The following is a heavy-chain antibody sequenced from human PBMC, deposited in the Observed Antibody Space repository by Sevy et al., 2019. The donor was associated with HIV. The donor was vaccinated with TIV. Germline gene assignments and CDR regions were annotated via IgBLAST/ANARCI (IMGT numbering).Heavy chain of an antibody. CDR3: ARDGQLVATTGIDY. CDR2: IKQDGSEK. J-gene: IGHJ4*02. CDR1: GFTFSSYW. V-gene: IGHV3-7*01. Sequence: GGSLRLSCAASGFTFSSYWMSWVRQAPGKGLEWVANIKQDGSEKYYVDSVKGRSTISRDNAKNSLYLQMNSLRVDDTAVYYCARDGQLVATTGIDYWGQGTLVTVSS. D-gene: IGHD5-12*01.